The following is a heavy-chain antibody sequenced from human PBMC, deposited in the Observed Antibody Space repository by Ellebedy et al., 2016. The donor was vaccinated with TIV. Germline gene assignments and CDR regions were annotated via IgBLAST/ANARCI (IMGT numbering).Heavy chain of an antibody. Sequence: GESLKISCVASGFPFSNYNMNWVRQSPGKGLEWVSSIRSTGSDKYYAESVKGRFNISRDNAQNTLFLQMNRLRVEDTAVYYCARGWSTPDSWGQGTLVIVSS. CDR1: GFPFSNYN. D-gene: IGHD2-15*01. J-gene: IGHJ4*02. V-gene: IGHV3-21*06. CDR2: IRSTGSDK. CDR3: ARGWSTPDS.